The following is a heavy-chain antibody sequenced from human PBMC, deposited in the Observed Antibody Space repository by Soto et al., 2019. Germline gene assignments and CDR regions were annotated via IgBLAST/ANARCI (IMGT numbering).Heavy chain of an antibody. V-gene: IGHV3-23*01. D-gene: IGHD3-22*01. CDR1: GFTFSSYA. CDR2: ISGSGGST. Sequence: PGGSLRLSCAASGFTFSSYAMSWVRQAPGKGLEWVSAISGSGGSTYYADSVKGRFTISRDNSKNTLYLQMNSLRAEDTAVYYCAKGTYYYDSSGYYPDYWGQGTLVTVSS. CDR3: AKGTYYYDSSGYYPDY. J-gene: IGHJ4*02.